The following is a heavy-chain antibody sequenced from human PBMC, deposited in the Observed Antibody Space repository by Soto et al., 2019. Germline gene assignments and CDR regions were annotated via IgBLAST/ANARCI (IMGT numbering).Heavy chain of an antibody. J-gene: IGHJ6*02. Sequence: QVQLQESGPGLVKPSQTLSLTCTVSGGSISSGDYYWSWIGQPPGKGLEWIGYIYYSGSTYYNPSLKSRVTISVDTSKNQFSLKLSSVTAADTAVYYCARGLSEIVVVPAALTNYYYGMDVWGQGTTVTVSS. D-gene: IGHD2-2*01. CDR3: ARGLSEIVVVPAALTNYYYGMDV. CDR2: IYYSGST. V-gene: IGHV4-30-4*01. CDR1: GGSISSGDYY.